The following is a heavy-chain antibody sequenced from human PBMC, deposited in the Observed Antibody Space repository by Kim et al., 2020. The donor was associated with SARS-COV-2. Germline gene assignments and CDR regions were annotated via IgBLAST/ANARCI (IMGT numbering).Heavy chain of an antibody. Sequence: GGSLRLSCAASGFTFSSYGMHWVRQAPGKGLEWVAVISYDGSNKYYADSVKGRFTISRDNSKNTLYLQMNSLRAEDTAVYYCARDLDYDILTGYYSYYYYGMDVWGQGTTVTVSS. CDR1: GFTFSSYG. D-gene: IGHD3-9*01. J-gene: IGHJ6*02. V-gene: IGHV3-33*05. CDR2: ISYDGSNK. CDR3: ARDLDYDILTGYYSYYYYGMDV.